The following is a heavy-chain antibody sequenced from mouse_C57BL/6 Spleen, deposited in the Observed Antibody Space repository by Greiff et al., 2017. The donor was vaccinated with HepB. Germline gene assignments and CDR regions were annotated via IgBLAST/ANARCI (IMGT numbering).Heavy chain of an antibody. Sequence: VKLMESGPELVKPGASVKISCKASGYAFSSSWMNWVKQRPGKGLEWIGRIYPGDGDTNYNGKFKGKATLTADKSSSTAYMQLSSLTSEDSAVYFCARDPYYGSSPGAYWGQGTLVTVSA. D-gene: IGHD1-1*01. CDR1: GYAFSSSW. V-gene: IGHV1-82*01. J-gene: IGHJ3*01. CDR3: ARDPYYGSSPGAY. CDR2: IYPGDGDT.